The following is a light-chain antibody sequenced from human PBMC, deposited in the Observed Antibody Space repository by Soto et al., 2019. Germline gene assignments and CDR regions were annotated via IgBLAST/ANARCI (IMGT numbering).Light chain of an antibody. CDR2: ATS. J-gene: IGKJ4*01. V-gene: IGKV1-27*01. CDR3: QKYNSAPLT. Sequence: DVQMTQSPSSLSASVGDSVTITCRASQGIAPYLAWFQQKPGKVPRLLIYATSTLQSGVPSRFSGSGSGTDFTLTISSLQPEDVATYYCQKYNSAPLTFGGGTNVEIK. CDR1: QGIAPY.